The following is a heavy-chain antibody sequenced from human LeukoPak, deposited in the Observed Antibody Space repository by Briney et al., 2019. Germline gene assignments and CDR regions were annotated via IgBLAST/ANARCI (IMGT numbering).Heavy chain of an antibody. J-gene: IGHJ3*02. V-gene: IGHV3-53*01. Sequence: GGSLRLSCAASGFTISSNYMSWVRQAPGKGLEWVSVIYSGGSTYYADSVKGRFTISRDNSKNTLYLQMNSLRAEDTAVYYCARDPTTDAFDIWGQGTMVTVSS. CDR2: IYSGGST. CDR1: GFTISSNY. CDR3: ARDPTTDAFDI. D-gene: IGHD1-7*01.